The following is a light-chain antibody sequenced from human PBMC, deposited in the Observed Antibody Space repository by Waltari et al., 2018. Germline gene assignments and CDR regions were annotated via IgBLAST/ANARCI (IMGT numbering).Light chain of an antibody. CDR1: TSNIGMNR. J-gene: IGLJ2*01. CDR2: SNN. V-gene: IGLV1-44*01. Sequence: PVLTQPPSASGPPGQPVTIPSSGSTSNIGMNRVLRYQQLPGKAPELPIYSNNQRPSGVPDRFSASKSGTSASLAISGLRSEDEADYYCVSWDDSLNGPAVGGGTKLTVL. CDR3: VSWDDSLNGPA.